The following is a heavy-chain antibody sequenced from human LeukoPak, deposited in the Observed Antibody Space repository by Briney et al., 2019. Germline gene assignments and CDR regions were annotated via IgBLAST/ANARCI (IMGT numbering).Heavy chain of an antibody. CDR2: INHSGST. Sequence: SETLSLTCAVYGGSFSGYYWSWIRQPPGKGLEWIGEINHSGSTNYNPSLKSRVTISVDTSKNQFSLKLSSVTAADTAVYYCASGRGSSSYYYGMDVWGQGTTVTVSS. CDR1: GGSFSGYY. V-gene: IGHV4-34*01. J-gene: IGHJ6*02. D-gene: IGHD6-13*01. CDR3: ASGRGSSSYYYGMDV.